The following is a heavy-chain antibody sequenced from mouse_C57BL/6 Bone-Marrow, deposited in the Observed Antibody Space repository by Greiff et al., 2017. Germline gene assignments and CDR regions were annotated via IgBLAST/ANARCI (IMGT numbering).Heavy chain of an antibody. CDR1: GYTFTSYW. CDR2: IDPSDSET. J-gene: IGHJ2*01. V-gene: IGHV1-52*01. CDR3: ARSDPSRGYFDY. Sequence: VKLQQPGAELVRPGSSVKLSCKASGYTFTSYWMHWVKQRPIQGLEWIGNIDPSDSETHYNQKFKDKATLTVDKSSSTAYMQLSSLTSEDSAVYYCARSDPSRGYFDYWGQGTTLTVSS. D-gene: IGHD2-10*02.